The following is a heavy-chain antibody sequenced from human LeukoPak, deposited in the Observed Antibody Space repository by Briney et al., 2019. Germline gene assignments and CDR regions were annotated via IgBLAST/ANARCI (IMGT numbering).Heavy chain of an antibody. V-gene: IGHV4-4*07. CDR2: IYTSGST. CDR3: TRDTGTTGEVKFDP. J-gene: IGHJ6*04. Sequence: PSETLSLTCTVSGGSISSYYWSWIRQPAGKGLEWIGRIYTSGSTTYNPSLKSRVTMSVDTSKSQFSLNLMSVTAADTAVYYCTRDTGTTGEVKFDPWGKGTTVTVSS. CDR1: GGSISSYY. D-gene: IGHD4-17*01.